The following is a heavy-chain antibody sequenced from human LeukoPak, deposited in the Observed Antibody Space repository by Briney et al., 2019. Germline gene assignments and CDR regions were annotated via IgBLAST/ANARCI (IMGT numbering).Heavy chain of an antibody. CDR3: ARVQALEMATRDPHFDY. V-gene: IGHV4-31*03. D-gene: IGHD5-24*01. Sequence: PSQTLSLTCTVSGGSISSGGYYWSWIRQHPGKGLEWIGYIYYSGSTYYNPSLKSRVTISVDTSKNQFSLKLSSVTAADTAVYYCARVQALEMATRDPHFDYWDQGTLVTVSS. CDR2: IYYSGST. J-gene: IGHJ4*02. CDR1: GGSISSGGYY.